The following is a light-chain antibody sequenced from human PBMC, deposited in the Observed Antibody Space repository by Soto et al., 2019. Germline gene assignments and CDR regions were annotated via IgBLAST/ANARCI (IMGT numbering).Light chain of an antibody. Sequence: EIVLTQSPDTLSLSPGERATLSCSASQSVSSSNLAWYQHKPGQAPRLLIYVASRRATGIPDRFSGSGSGTEFTLTIARLEPEDFAVYYCQQHGSGPWTFGQGTKVEIK. CDR2: VAS. CDR1: QSVSSSN. V-gene: IGKV3-20*01. CDR3: QQHGSGPWT. J-gene: IGKJ1*01.